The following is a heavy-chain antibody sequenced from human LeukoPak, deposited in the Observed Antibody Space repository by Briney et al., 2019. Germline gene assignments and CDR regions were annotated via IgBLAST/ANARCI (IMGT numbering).Heavy chain of an antibody. CDR3: ARVGASVGALDY. Sequence: GGSLRLSCTASGFTFSSYWMHWVRQAPGKGLVWVSRIKSDGRGTSYADSVKGRFTISRDNAKNTLYLQMNSLRAEDTAVYYCARVGASVGALDYWGQGTLVTVSS. CDR2: IKSDGRGT. CDR1: GFTFSSYW. D-gene: IGHD1-26*01. J-gene: IGHJ4*02. V-gene: IGHV3-74*01.